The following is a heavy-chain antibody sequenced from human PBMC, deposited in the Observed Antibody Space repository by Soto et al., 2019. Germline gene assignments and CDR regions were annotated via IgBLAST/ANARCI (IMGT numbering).Heavy chain of an antibody. J-gene: IGHJ4*02. CDR1: GFTFSSYS. Sequence: EVQLVESGGGLVQPGGSLRLSCAASGFTFSSYSMNWVRQAPGKGLEWVSYISSSSSTIYYADSVKGRFTISRDNAKNSLYLQMNSLRDEDTAVYYCARDRGGYGAVAGRFDYWGQGTLVTVSS. CDR3: ARDRGGYGAVAGRFDY. D-gene: IGHD6-19*01. CDR2: ISSSSSTI. V-gene: IGHV3-48*02.